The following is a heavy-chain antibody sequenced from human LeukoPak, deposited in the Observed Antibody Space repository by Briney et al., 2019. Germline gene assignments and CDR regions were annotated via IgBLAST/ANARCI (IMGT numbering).Heavy chain of an antibody. V-gene: IGHV4-59*11. CDR1: GGSISSHY. D-gene: IGHD6-13*01. CDR2: IYYSGST. Sequence: KPSETLSLTCTVSGGSISSHYWSWTRQPPGKGLEWIGYIYYSGSTNYNPSLKSRVTISVDTSKNQFSLKLSSVTAADTAVYYCARMPDSSSWYHPQFYYYYYYMDVWGKGTTVTVSS. CDR3: ARMPDSSSWYHPQFYYYYYYMDV. J-gene: IGHJ6*03.